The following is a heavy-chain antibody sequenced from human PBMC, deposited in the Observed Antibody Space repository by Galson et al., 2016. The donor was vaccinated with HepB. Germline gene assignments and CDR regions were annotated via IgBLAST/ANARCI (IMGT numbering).Heavy chain of an antibody. Sequence: SVKVSCKASGYTFTGYYMHWVRQAPGQGLEWMGWINPNSGGTNYEQKFQGRVTMTRDTSISTAYMELSSLRSNDTAGYYCARDRLGGYDYHWGQGTLVTVSS. CDR2: INPNSGGT. CDR3: ARDRLGGYDYH. V-gene: IGHV1-2*02. D-gene: IGHD5-12*01. J-gene: IGHJ5*02. CDR1: GYTFTGYY.